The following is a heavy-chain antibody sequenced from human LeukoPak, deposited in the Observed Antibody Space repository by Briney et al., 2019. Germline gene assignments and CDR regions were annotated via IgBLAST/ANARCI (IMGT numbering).Heavy chain of an antibody. CDR3: AKARGYSSSSENNWFDP. J-gene: IGHJ5*02. Sequence: GGSLRLSCAASGFTFSSYAMNWVRQAPGKGLEWVSAISGSGDSTYYADSVKGRFTISRDNPKNTLYLQMNSLRAEDTALYYCAKARGYSSSSENNWFDPWGQGTLVTVSS. CDR1: GFTFSSYA. V-gene: IGHV3-23*01. CDR2: ISGSGDST. D-gene: IGHD6-6*01.